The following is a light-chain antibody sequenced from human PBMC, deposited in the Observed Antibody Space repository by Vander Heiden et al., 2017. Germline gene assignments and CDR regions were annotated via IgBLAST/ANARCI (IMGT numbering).Light chain of an antibody. CDR3: QQYYNIPRT. J-gene: IGKJ1*01. Sequence: IVMTPSPDSLAVSLGERATINCKSSQSVLSSSNNKNYLTWFQQKPGQPPKLLISWASTRESGVPDRFSGSGSGTDFTLTISSLQAEDVAVYYCQQYYNIPRTFGQGTKVEIK. V-gene: IGKV4-1*01. CDR1: QSVLSSSNNKNY. CDR2: WAS.